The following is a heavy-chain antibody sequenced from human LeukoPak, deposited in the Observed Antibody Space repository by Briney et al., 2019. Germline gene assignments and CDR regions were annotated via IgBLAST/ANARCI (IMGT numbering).Heavy chain of an antibody. Sequence: GASVKVSCKASGYGFSDVYFNWVRQAPAQGLEWMGWINPHSGATNYAHRFQGRVSIDASFDTAYMELSRLTSDVTAVYYCATSSTVTHARDPWGQGTLVTVSS. CDR2: INPHSGAT. D-gene: IGHD4-11*01. CDR3: ATSSTVTHARDP. J-gene: IGHJ5*02. V-gene: IGHV1-2*07. CDR1: GYGFSDVY.